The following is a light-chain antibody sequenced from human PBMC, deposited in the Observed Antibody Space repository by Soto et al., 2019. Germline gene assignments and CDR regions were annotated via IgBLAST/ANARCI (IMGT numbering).Light chain of an antibody. CDR3: CSYAGSSTSYV. Sequence: QSVLTQPASVSGSPGQSITISCTGTSSDVDNYKLVSWYQQHPGKAPKVMIYEVSKRPSGISNRFSGSKSGNTAFLTISGLQAEDEADYYCCSYAGSSTSYVFGTGTKVTVL. J-gene: IGLJ1*01. CDR2: EVS. V-gene: IGLV2-23*02. CDR1: SSDVDNYKL.